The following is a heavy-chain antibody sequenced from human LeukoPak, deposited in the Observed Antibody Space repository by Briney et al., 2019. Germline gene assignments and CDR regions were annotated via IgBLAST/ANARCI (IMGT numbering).Heavy chain of an antibody. V-gene: IGHV4-39*02. CDR2: IYYSGST. CDR3: AREGSGSLFYYGMDV. J-gene: IGHJ6*02. Sequence: PSETLSLTCISGGSISSSSYYWGWIRQPPGKGLEWIGSIYYSGSTYYNPSLKSRVTVSVDTSKKRFSLRLSSVTAADSAFYYCAREGSGSLFYYGMDVWGQGTTVTVSS. D-gene: IGHD3-10*01. CDR1: GGSISSSSYY.